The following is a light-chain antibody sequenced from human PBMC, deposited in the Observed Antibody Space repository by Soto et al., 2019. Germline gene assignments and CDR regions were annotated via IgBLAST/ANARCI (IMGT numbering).Light chain of an antibody. CDR2: SNN. CDR1: SSNIGSNT. J-gene: IGLJ3*02. Sequence: QSVLTQPPSASGTPGQRVTISCSGSSSNIGSNTVNWYQQLPGTAPKLLIYSNNQRPSGVPDRFSGSKSGTSASLAISGLQSEDEADYDCAAWDDSLNGWVFGGWTKLTVL. CDR3: AAWDDSLNGWV. V-gene: IGLV1-44*01.